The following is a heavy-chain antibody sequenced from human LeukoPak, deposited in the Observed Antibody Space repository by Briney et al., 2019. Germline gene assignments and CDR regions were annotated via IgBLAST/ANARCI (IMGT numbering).Heavy chain of an antibody. J-gene: IGHJ4*02. Sequence: PGGSLRLSCAASGFTVSSNYMSWVRQAPGKGLEWVSVIYSGGSTYYADSVKGRSTISRDNSKNTLYLQMNSLRAEDTAVYYCARGPNSSSWSYYFEYWGQGTLVTVSS. CDR2: IYSGGST. V-gene: IGHV3-66*01. D-gene: IGHD6-13*01. CDR3: ARGPNSSSWSYYFEY. CDR1: GFTVSSNY.